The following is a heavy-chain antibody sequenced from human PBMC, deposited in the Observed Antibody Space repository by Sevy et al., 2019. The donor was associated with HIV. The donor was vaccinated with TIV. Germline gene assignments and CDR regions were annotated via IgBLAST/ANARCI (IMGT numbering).Heavy chain of an antibody. J-gene: IGHJ4*02. Sequence: ASVKVSCMASGGTFSSYAISWVRQAPGQGLEWMGRIIPIFGTANYAQKFQGRVTITADESTSTAYMELSSLRSEDTAVYYCARVPGIAAAGSSYYFDYWGQGTLVTVSS. D-gene: IGHD6-13*01. CDR1: GGTFSSYA. V-gene: IGHV1-69*13. CDR3: ARVPGIAAAGSSYYFDY. CDR2: IIPIFGTA.